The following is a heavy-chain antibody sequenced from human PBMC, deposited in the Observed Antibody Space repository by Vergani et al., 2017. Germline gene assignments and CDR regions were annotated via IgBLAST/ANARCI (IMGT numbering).Heavy chain of an antibody. D-gene: IGHD3-22*01. Sequence: VQLVESGGGLVQPGGSLRLSCAASGFTFSSYEMNWVRQAPGKGLEWVSYISSSGSTIYYADSVKGRFTISRDNAKNSLYLQMNSLRAEDTAVYYCARGYYYDSSALMFGGQGTLVTVSS. CDR2: ISSSGSTI. V-gene: IGHV3-48*03. J-gene: IGHJ1*01. CDR1: GFTFSSYE. CDR3: ARGYYYDSSALMF.